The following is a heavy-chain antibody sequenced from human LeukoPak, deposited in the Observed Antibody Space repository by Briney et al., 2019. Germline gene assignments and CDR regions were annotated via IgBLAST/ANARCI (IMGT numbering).Heavy chain of an antibody. CDR1: GYTFTGYY. D-gene: IGHD2-2*01. J-gene: IGHJ4*02. V-gene: IGHV1-2*02. CDR3: ARDVGYSISTTCRDY. Sequence: ASVKVSCKASGYTFTGYYMHWVRQAPGQGLEWMGWINPNSGGTNYAQKFQGRVTMIRDTSISTAYMELSRLRSDDTAVYYCARDVGYSISTTCRDYWGQRTLVTVSS. CDR2: INPNSGGT.